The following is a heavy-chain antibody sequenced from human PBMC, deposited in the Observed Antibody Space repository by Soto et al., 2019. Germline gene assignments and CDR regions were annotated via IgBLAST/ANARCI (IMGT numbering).Heavy chain of an antibody. D-gene: IGHD4-17*01. Sequence: GASVKVSCKASGGTFSSYAISWVRQAPGQGLEWMGGIIPIFGTANYAQKFQGRVTITADESTSTAYMELSSLRSEDTAVYYCARCTDYGGNAHPLYYYGMDVWGQGTTVTVSS. CDR2: IIPIFGTA. V-gene: IGHV1-69*13. CDR3: ARCTDYGGNAHPLYYYGMDV. CDR1: GGTFSSYA. J-gene: IGHJ6*02.